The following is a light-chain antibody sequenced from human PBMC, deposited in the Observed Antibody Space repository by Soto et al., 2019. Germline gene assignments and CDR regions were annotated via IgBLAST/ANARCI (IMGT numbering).Light chain of an antibody. CDR1: QGIRND. CDR3: LQHSTCPLT. J-gene: IGKJ1*01. CDR2: AAS. V-gene: IGKV1-17*01. Sequence: DIQMTQFPSSLSASVGDRVTLTCRASQGIRNDLAWYQQKPGKAPKRLIYAASSLQSGVPSRFSGSGSGTEFTLAISSLQSEDFATFYCLQHSTCPLTFGQGTKVEIK.